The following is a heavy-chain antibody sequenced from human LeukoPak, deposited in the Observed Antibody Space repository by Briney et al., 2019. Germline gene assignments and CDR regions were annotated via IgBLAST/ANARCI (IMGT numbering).Heavy chain of an antibody. V-gene: IGHV3-33*01. D-gene: IGHD1-20*01. CDR1: RFFFSSYG. J-gene: IGHJ4*02. Sequence: GGALRLSCAASRFFFSSYGMHWVRQAPGKGLEWVALIWYDGTNKYYTDSVKGRFTISRDNSNNTLYLEMSSLRAEDTAVYYCARAHYNWNEPPFDYWGQGVLVTVSS. CDR3: ARAHYNWNEPPFDY. CDR2: IWYDGTNK.